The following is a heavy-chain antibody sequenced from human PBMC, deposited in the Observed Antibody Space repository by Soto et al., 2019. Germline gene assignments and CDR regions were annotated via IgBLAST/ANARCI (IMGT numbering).Heavy chain of an antibody. D-gene: IGHD2-15*01. V-gene: IGHV3-15*01. Sequence: EVQLVESGGGLVKPGGSLRLSCAASGFTFSNAWMSWVRQAPGKGLEWVGRIKSKTDGGTTDYTAPVKGRFTISRDDSKNTLYRQMNSLKTGDTGVYYCNRDCSAGTCYDNWYFGRWGRGTLVTVSS. CDR1: GFTFSNAW. CDR3: NRDCSAGTCYDNWYFGR. J-gene: IGHJ2*01. CDR2: IKSKTDGGTT.